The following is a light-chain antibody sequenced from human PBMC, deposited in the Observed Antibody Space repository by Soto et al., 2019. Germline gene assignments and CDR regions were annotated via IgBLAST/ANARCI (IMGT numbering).Light chain of an antibody. CDR2: DGT. CDR3: CSYVTTPEI. Sequence: QSVLTQPASVSGSPGQSITISCTGTSSDVGGYDYVSRYQLHPGKAPKLVIYDGTKRPSGVPDRFSGSNSGNTASLTISGLQAEDEADYYCCSYVTTPEIFGTGTKLTVL. V-gene: IGLV2-14*03. CDR1: SSDVGGYDY. J-gene: IGLJ1*01.